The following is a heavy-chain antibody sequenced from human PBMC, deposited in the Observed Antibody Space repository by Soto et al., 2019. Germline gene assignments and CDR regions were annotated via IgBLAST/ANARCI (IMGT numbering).Heavy chain of an antibody. CDR3: ARVPFYYYGMDV. Sequence: SETLSLTCTVSGGSISSYYWTWVGQPPGKGLEWIGYIYYSGSTNYNPSLKSRVTISVDTSKNQFSLKLSSVTAADTAIYYCARVPFYYYGMDVWGQGTTVTVSS. CDR1: GGSISSYY. CDR2: IYYSGST. V-gene: IGHV4-59*01. J-gene: IGHJ6*02.